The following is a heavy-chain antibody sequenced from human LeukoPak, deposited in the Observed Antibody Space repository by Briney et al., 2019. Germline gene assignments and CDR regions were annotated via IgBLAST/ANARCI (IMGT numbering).Heavy chain of an antibody. J-gene: IGHJ4*02. Sequence: GGSLRLSCAASGFTFSSYWMSWVRQAPGKGLEWVANIKQDGSEKYYVDSVKGRFTISRDNAKNSLYLQMNSLRAEDTAVYYCAKHADYYDSSGLTAYDYWGQGTLVTVSS. V-gene: IGHV3-7*01. CDR1: GFTFSSYW. CDR2: IKQDGSEK. CDR3: AKHADYYDSSGLTAYDY. D-gene: IGHD3-22*01.